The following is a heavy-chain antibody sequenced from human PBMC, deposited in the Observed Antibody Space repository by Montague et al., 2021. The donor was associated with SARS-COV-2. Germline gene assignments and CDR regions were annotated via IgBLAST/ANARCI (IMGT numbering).Heavy chain of an antibody. CDR1: GGSISSGSYY. D-gene: IGHD3-10*01. CDR2: IYFTGGX. J-gene: IGHJ5*02. CDR3: VRVMVRPGDWFGP. Sequence: SETLSLTCSVHGGSISSGSYYLAWMRQPPGKGLEWLGSIYFTGGXAPXPSLWSRATLSMDRSKNQCYLNLSSVTAADTAVYYCVRVMVRPGDWFGPWGQGIQAT. V-gene: IGHV4-39*07.